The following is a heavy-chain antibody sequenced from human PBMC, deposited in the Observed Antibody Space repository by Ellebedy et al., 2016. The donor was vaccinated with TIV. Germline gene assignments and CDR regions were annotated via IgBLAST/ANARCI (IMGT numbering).Heavy chain of an antibody. CDR3: VKSMDY. V-gene: IGHV3-7*01. J-gene: IGHJ4*02. Sequence: GGSLRLXCAASGFTFSSYSMNWVRQAPGKGLEWVANIKQDGSEKYFVDSVKGRFTISRDNAKNSLYLQMDSLRAEDTAVYYCVKSMDYWGQGTLVTVSS. CDR2: IKQDGSEK. CDR1: GFTFSSYS.